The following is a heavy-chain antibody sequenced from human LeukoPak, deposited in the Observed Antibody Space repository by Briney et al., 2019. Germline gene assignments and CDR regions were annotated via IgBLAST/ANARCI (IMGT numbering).Heavy chain of an antibody. J-gene: IGHJ4*02. V-gene: IGHV3-33*01. CDR3: ARGGAVAGTHYFDY. D-gene: IGHD6-19*01. CDR2: IWYDGSNK. Sequence: GGSLRLSCAASGFTFSSYGMHWVRQAPGKGLEWVAVIWYDGSNKYYADSVKGRFTISRDNSKNTLYLQMNSLRAEDTAVYYCARGGAVAGTHYFDYWGQGTLVTVSS. CDR1: GFTFSSYG.